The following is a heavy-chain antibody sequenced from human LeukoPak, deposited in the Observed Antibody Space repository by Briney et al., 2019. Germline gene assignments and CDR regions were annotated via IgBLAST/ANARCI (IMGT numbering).Heavy chain of an antibody. CDR3: ARVGRYYDSSGPYDAFDI. D-gene: IGHD3-22*01. V-gene: IGHV4-34*01. CDR1: GGSFSGYY. J-gene: IGHJ3*02. CDR2: INHSGST. Sequence: SETPSLTCAVYGGSFSGYYWSWIRQPPGKGLEWIGEINHSGSTNYNPSLKSRVTISVDTSKNQFSLKLSSVTAADTAVYYCARVGRYYDSSGPYDAFDIWGQGTMVTVSS.